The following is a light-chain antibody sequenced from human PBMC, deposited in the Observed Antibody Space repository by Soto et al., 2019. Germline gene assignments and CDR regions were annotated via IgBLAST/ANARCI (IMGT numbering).Light chain of an antibody. CDR1: SSNIGNNY. CDR2: ENN. CDR3: QSYDSSLSGVV. J-gene: IGLJ2*01. V-gene: IGLV1-51*02. Sequence: QSVLTQPPSVSAAPGQKVTISCSGSSSNIGNNYVSWYQQLPGTAPKLLIYENNKRPSGIPDRFSGSKSGTSATLGITGLQTGDEADYYCQSYDSSLSGVVFGGGTKVTVL.